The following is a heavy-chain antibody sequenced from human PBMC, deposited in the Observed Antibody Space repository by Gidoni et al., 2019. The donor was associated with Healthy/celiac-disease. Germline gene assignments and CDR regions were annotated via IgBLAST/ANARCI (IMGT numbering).Heavy chain of an antibody. Sequence: QVTLKESGPALVKPTQTLTLTCTFSGFSLSTSGMRVSWIRQPPGKALEWLARIDWDDDKFYSTSLKTRLTISKDTSKNQVVLTMTNMDPVDTATYYCARTPKDLGWPGMDVWGQGTTVTVSS. CDR3: ARTPKDLGWPGMDV. J-gene: IGHJ6*02. D-gene: IGHD7-27*01. CDR1: GFSLSTSGMR. CDR2: IDWDDDK. V-gene: IGHV2-70*04.